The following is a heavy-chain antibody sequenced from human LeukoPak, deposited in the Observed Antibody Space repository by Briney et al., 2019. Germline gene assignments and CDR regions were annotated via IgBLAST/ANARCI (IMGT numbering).Heavy chain of an antibody. CDR3: ARRLTQYDCFDP. CDR1: GDNVSSNSVT. CDR2: TYYRSTWYN. D-gene: IGHD2-2*01. J-gene: IGHJ5*02. V-gene: IGHV6-1*01. Sequence: SQTLSLTCAISGDNVSSNSVTWNWIRQSPSRGLEWLGRTYYRSTWYNDYAVSVRGRITVNPDTSKNQFSLHLNSVTPEDTAVYYCARRLTQYDCFDPWGQGILVTVSS.